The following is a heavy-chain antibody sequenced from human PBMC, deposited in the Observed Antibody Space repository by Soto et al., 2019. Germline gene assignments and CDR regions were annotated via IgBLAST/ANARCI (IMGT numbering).Heavy chain of an antibody. CDR2: ISSSGSTI. CDR1: GFTFSSYE. D-gene: IGHD3-22*01. CDR3: ARAVYGGYYDY. V-gene: IGHV3-48*03. Sequence: EVQLVASGGGLVQPGGSLRLSCAASGFTFSSYEMKWVRQAPGKGLYWVAYISSSGSTIYYADSVKGRFTISRDNAKNSLYLQMNSLRAEDTAVYYCARAVYGGYYDYWGQGTLVTVSS. J-gene: IGHJ4*02.